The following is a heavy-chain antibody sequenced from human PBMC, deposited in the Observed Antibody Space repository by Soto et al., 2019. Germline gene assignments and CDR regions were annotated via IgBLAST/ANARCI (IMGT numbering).Heavy chain of an antibody. CDR3: ASSALYVMDV. J-gene: IGHJ6*02. V-gene: IGHV4-30-4*08. CDR1: CRTITSGYHS. Sequence: LCLTCTLCCRTITSGYHSSSWIRQPPGKGLEWIGKIYYSGNTYYNPSIKSRLIISIVMSKNQFSLKVCSVTAADTAVYSCASSALYVMDVWVQVTKV. CDR2: IYYSGNT.